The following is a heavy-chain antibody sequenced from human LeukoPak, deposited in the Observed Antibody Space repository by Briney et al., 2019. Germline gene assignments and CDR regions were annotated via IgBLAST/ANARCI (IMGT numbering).Heavy chain of an antibody. D-gene: IGHD3-16*02. CDR3: ARAEAAFGGVIDPFDY. CDR2: INPSGGST. V-gene: IGHV1-46*01. J-gene: IGHJ4*02. Sequence: ASVKVSCKASGHTFTSYYMHWVRQAPGQGLEWMGIINPSGGSTTYAQKFQGRVTMTRDMSTSTVYVELSSLRSEDTAVYYCARAEAAFGGVIDPFDYWGQGSLVTVSS. CDR1: GHTFTSYY.